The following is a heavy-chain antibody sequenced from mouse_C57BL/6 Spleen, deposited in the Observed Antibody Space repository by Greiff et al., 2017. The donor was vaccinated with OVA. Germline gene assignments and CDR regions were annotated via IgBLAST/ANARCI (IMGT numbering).Heavy chain of an antibody. Sequence: VQLQQSGPELVKPGASVKMSCKASGYTFTDYNMHWVKQSHGKSLEWIGYINPNNGGTSYNQKFKGKATLTVNKSSSTAYMELRSLTSEDSAVYYCARGGVTTVVGSYWGQGTLVTVSA. V-gene: IGHV1-22*01. J-gene: IGHJ3*01. CDR1: GYTFTDYN. D-gene: IGHD1-1*01. CDR3: ARGGVTTVVGSY. CDR2: INPNNGGT.